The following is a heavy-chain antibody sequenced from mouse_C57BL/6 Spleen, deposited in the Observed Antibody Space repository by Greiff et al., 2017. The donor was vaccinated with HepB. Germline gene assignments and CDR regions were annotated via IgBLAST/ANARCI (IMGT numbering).Heavy chain of an antibody. CDR3: ARSGSSLYYAMDY. CDR2: IDPSDSET. J-gene: IGHJ4*01. V-gene: IGHV1-52*01. CDR1: GYTFTSYW. Sequence: QVHVKQPGAELVRPGSSVKLSCKASGYTFTSYWMHWVKQRPIQGLEWIGNIDPSDSETHYNQKFKDKATLTVDKSSSTAYMQLSSLTSEDSAVYYCARSGSSLYYAMDYWGQGTSVTVSS. D-gene: IGHD1-1*01.